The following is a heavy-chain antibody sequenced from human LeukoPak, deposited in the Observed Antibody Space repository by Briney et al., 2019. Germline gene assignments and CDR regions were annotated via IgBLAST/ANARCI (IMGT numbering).Heavy chain of an antibody. Sequence: GGSLSLSCAASGLTLGNYWMSWVRQAPGKGLEWVANINLGGGDKSYVGSVKGRFTISRDNAKNSLYLQMNSLGAEDTAVYYCARDYDYSLDYWGQGTLVTVSS. V-gene: IGHV3-7*01. CDR1: GLTLGNYW. CDR2: INLGGGDK. D-gene: IGHD4/OR15-4a*01. CDR3: ARDYDYSLDY. J-gene: IGHJ4*02.